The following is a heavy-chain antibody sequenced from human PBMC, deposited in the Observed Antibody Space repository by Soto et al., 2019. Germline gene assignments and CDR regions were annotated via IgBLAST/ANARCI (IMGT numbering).Heavy chain of an antibody. V-gene: IGHV4-39*01. Sequence: QLQLQESGPGLVKPSETLSLTCTVSGGSISSSSYYWGWIRQPPGKGLEWIGSIYYSGSTYYNPSRKSRVTISVDKSKNQFALKLSSVTAADTAVYYCARHGSGSYYNNWFDPWGQGTLVTVSS. J-gene: IGHJ5*02. CDR3: ARHGSGSYYNNWFDP. CDR2: IYYSGST. CDR1: GGSISSSSYY. D-gene: IGHD3-10*01.